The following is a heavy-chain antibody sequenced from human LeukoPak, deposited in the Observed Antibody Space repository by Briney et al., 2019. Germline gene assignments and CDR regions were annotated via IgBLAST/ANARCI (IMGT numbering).Heavy chain of an antibody. CDR3: ARWHYYDSSGYYLYYFDY. V-gene: IGHV1-18*01. D-gene: IGHD3-22*01. CDR2: ISAYNGNT. J-gene: IGHJ4*02. Sequence: GASVKVSCKASGYTFTSYGISWVRQAPGQGLEWMGWISAYNGNTNYAQKLQGRVTMTTDTSTSTAYMELRSLRSDDTAVYYCARWHYYDSSGYYLYYFDYWGQGTLVTVSS. CDR1: GYTFTSYG.